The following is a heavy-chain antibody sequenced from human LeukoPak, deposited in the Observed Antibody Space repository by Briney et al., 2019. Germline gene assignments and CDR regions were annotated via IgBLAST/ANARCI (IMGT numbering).Heavy chain of an antibody. Sequence: GGSLRLSCAASGFTFDDYGMSWVRQAPGKGLEWVSGINWNGGSTGYADSVKGRFTISRQNAKNSLFLQMNSLRAEDTAVYYCAGHRSGGSQDDAFDIWGQGTMVTVSS. J-gene: IGHJ3*02. V-gene: IGHV3-20*04. CDR1: GFTFDDYG. D-gene: IGHD2-15*01. CDR2: INWNGGST. CDR3: AGHRSGGSQDDAFDI.